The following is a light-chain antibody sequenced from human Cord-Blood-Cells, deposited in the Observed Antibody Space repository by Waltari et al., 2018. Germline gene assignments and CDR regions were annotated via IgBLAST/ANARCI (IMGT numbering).Light chain of an antibody. CDR2: DVS. Sequence: QSALTQPASVSGSPGQSITISCTGTSSDVGGYNYVSWYQQHPDKAPKLIIYDVSKRPSGVSNRFSGSKSGNTASLTISGLQAEDEADYYCSSYTSSSTWVFGGGTKLTVL. CDR3: SSYTSSSTWV. V-gene: IGLV2-14*01. CDR1: SSDVGGYNY. J-gene: IGLJ3*02.